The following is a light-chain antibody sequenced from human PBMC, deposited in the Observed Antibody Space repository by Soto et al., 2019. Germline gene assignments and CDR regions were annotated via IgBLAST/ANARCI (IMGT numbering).Light chain of an antibody. J-gene: IGLJ1*01. CDR1: SSDVGGYNY. CDR2: EVS. CDR3: HSYDSSLSAYV. V-gene: IGLV2-8*01. Sequence: QSALSQPPSASGSPGQSVTISCTGTSSDVGGYNYVSWYQQHPGKAPKLMIYEVSKRPSGVPDRFSGSKSGNTASLTVSGLQDEEDSDYYCHSYDSSLSAYVFGTGTKLTVL.